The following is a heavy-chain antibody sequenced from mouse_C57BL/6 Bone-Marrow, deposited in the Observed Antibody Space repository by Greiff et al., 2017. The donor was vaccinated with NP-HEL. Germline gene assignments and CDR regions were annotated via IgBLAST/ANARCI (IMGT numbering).Heavy chain of an antibody. V-gene: IGHV1-26*01. CDR3: ARGSCGSIYGFAY. Sequence: EVQLQQSGPELVKPGASVKISCKASGYTFTDYYMNWVKQSHGKSLEWIGDINPNNGGTSYNQKFKGKATLTVDKSSSTAYMQLRTLTSEDSSVYDCARGSCGSIYGFAYWGQGILVTVAA. J-gene: IGHJ3*01. D-gene: IGHD1-1*01. CDR2: INPNNGGT. CDR1: GYTFTDYY.